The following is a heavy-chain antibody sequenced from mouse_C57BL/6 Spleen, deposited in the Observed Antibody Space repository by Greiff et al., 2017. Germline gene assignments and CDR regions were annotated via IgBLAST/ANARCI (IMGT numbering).Heavy chain of an antibody. CDR3: ARDGEDEYYAMDY. CDR1: GFTFSDYY. Sequence: DVKLVESEGGLVQPGSSMKLSCTASGFTFSDYYMAWVRQVPEKGLEWVANINYDGSSTYYLDSLKSRFIISRDNAKNILYLQMSSLKSEDTATYYCARDGEDEYYAMDYWGQGTSVTVSS. CDR2: INYDGSST. V-gene: IGHV5-16*01. J-gene: IGHJ4*01.